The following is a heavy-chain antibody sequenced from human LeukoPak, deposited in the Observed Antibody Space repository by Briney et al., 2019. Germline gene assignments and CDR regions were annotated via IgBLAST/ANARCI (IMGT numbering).Heavy chain of an antibody. CDR2: IKSKTDGGTT. J-gene: IGHJ3*02. Sequence: GGSLRLSCAASGFTFSNAWMSWVRQAPGKGLEWVGRIKSKTDGGTTDYAAPVKGRFTISRDDSKNTLYLQMNSLKTEDTAVYYCTTWDGYYYDSSGYYTDAFDIWGQGTMVTVSS. D-gene: IGHD3-22*01. CDR3: TTWDGYYYDSSGYYTDAFDI. CDR1: GFTFSNAW. V-gene: IGHV3-15*01.